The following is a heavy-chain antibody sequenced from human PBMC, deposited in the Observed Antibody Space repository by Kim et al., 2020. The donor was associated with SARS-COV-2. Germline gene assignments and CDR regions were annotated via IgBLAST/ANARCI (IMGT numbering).Heavy chain of an antibody. CDR1: GYTFTNYP. J-gene: IGHJ4*02. V-gene: IGHV7-4-1*02. Sequence: ASVKVSCKTSGYTFTNYPMNWVRQAPGQGLEWMGWITTNTGNPTYAQGFTGRFVFSLDTSVSTAYLQISSLRVEDTAVYYCAPGDPYYFDYWGQGTLVTVSS. D-gene: IGHD3-10*01. CDR2: ITTNTGNP. CDR3: APGDPYYFDY.